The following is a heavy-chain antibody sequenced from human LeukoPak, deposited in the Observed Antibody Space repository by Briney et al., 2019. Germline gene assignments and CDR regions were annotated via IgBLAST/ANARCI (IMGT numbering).Heavy chain of an antibody. CDR1: GGSISSYY. Sequence: PSETLSLTCTVSGGSISSYYWSWIRQPPGKGLEWIGYIYYSGSTNYNPSLKSRVTISVDTSKNQFSLKLSSVTAADTAVYYCARGEDSSGWATPYWYFDLWGRGTLVTVSS. J-gene: IGHJ2*01. CDR2: IYYSGST. CDR3: ARGEDSSGWATPYWYFDL. V-gene: IGHV4-59*01. D-gene: IGHD6-19*01.